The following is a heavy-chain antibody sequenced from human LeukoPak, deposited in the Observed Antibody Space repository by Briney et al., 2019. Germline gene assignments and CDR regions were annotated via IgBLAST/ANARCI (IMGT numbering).Heavy chain of an antibody. CDR3: ARASRVGAPREEGY. V-gene: IGHV1-18*01. D-gene: IGHD1-26*01. CDR1: GYSFRNYG. CDR2: ISVYNGVS. J-gene: IGHJ4*02. Sequence: GASVKVSCKASGYSFRNYGISWVRQAPGQGPEWMGWISVYNGVSKFAQKFQDRVTMTTDTSTSTAYMELRSLRSDDTAVYYCARASRVGAPREEGYWGQGTLVTVSS.